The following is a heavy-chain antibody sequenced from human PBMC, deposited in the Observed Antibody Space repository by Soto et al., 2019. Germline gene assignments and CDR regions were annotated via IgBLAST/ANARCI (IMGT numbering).Heavy chain of an antibody. CDR2: MNPNSFNT. CDR1: GYTFTSYD. CDR3: ARDGEYSSSGSIDS. Sequence: QLQLVQSGAEVKKPGASVKVSCKASGYTFTSYDINWVRQAPGQGLEWMGWMNPNSFNTGYAQKFQGRVTMSRDTTISTAYMELSSLRSDDTAVYYCARDGEYSSSGSIDSWGQGTMVTVSS. D-gene: IGHD6-6*01. V-gene: IGHV1-8*01. J-gene: IGHJ4*02.